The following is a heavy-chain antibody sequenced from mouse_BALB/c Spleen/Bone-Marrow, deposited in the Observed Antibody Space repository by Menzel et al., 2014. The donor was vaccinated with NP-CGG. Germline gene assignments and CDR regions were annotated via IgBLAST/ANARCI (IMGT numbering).Heavy chain of an antibody. Sequence: EVNLMESGGALVKPGGSLKLSCAASGFTFSDYAMSWVRQSPEKRLEWVAEISNGGNYTYYPDTVTGRFTISRDNAKNTLYLEMSSLRSEDTAMYYCSRNSNYSFYFWGQATTITVSS. CDR2: ISNGGNYT. D-gene: IGHD2-5*01. J-gene: IGHJ2*01. CDR1: GFTFSDYA. V-gene: IGHV5-9-4*01. CDR3: SRNSNYSFYF.